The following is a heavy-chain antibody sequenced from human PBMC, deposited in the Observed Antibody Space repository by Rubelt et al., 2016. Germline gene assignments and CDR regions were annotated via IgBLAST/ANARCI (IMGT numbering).Heavy chain of an antibody. CDR3: AREANSGRYPLIGY. CDR1: GYTFTTYG. J-gene: IGHJ4*02. Sequence: QVQLVQSGAEVKKPGASVKVSCKASGYTFTTYGINWVRQAPGQGLEWMGWISAYNGNTNHAQEVEGGDTMTTDTAMSTAYRQVRSLGPDDTAVDYCAREANSGRYPLIGYWGQGTLVTVSS. D-gene: IGHD1-26*01. V-gene: IGHV1-18*01. CDR2: ISAYNGNT.